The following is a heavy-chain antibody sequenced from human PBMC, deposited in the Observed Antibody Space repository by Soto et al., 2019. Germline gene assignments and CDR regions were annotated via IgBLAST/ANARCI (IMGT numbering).Heavy chain of an antibody. CDR1: GGSFSGYY. Sequence: PSETLSLTCAVYGGSFSGYYWSWIRQPPGKGLEWIGEINHGGSTNYNPSLKSRVTISVDTSKNQFSLKLSSVTAADTAVYYCARGDYDFWSGYSWFDPWGQGTLVTVSS. V-gene: IGHV4-34*01. CDR3: ARGDYDFWSGYSWFDP. D-gene: IGHD3-3*01. J-gene: IGHJ5*02. CDR2: INHGGST.